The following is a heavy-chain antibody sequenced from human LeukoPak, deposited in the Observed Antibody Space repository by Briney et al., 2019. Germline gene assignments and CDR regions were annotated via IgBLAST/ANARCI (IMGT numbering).Heavy chain of an antibody. V-gene: IGHV5-51*01. CDR2: IYPGDSDT. CDR1: GYRFTSYW. Sequence: GESLKISCKGSGYRFTSYWIGWVRQMPGKGLEWMGFIYPGDSDTRYSPSFQGQVTISADKSMSTAYLQWSSLKASDTAMYYCARPDNLPNAFDTWGQGTMVTVSS. J-gene: IGHJ3*02. CDR3: ARPDNLPNAFDT. D-gene: IGHD1-1*01.